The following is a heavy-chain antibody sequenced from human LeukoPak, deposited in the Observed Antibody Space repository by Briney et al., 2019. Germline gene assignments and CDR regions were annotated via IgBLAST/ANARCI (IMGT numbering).Heavy chain of an antibody. D-gene: IGHD1-26*01. CDR2: IKPDGSEE. CDR3: AREWELPRGWNAFDI. J-gene: IGHJ3*02. Sequence: GGSLRLSCAASGFTFSIYWMSWVRQAPGKGLEWVANIKPDGSEEYYVDSVKGRFTISRDNAKNTLYLQMNSLRAEDTAVYYCAREWELPRGWNAFDIWGQGTMVTVSS. V-gene: IGHV3-7*01. CDR1: GFTFSIYW.